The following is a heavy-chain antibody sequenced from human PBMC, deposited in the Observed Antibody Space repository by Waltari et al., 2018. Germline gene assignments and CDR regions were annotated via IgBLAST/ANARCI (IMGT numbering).Heavy chain of an antibody. J-gene: IGHJ4*02. CDR1: GFSFSNYW. CDR3: AGGSGWLPDS. Sequence: EVHLVESGGGLVQPGGSLRLSCAASGFSFSNYWMNWVRQAPEKGLEWVANIEQEGSEKNYVDSVKGRFTISRDNAKSSVYLQMNSLRAEDTAVYYCAGGSGWLPDSWGQGTLVTVSS. V-gene: IGHV3-7*04. D-gene: IGHD6-19*01. CDR2: IEQEGSEK.